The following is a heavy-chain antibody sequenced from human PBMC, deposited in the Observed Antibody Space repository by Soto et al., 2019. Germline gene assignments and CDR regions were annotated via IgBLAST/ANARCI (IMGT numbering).Heavy chain of an antibody. CDR1: GGSISSYY. CDR3: AREGSGAYDIYYFDY. J-gene: IGHJ4*02. Sequence: SGTLSLTCTVSGGSISSYYWSWIRQPPGKGLEWIGYIYYSGSTNYNPSLKSRVTISVDTSKNQFSLKLSSVTAADTAVYYCAREGSGAYDIYYFDYWGQGTLVTVSS. V-gene: IGHV4-59*01. CDR2: IYYSGST. D-gene: IGHD3-10*01.